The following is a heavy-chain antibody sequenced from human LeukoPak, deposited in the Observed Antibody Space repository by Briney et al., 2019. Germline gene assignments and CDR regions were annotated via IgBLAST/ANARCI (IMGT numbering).Heavy chain of an antibody. V-gene: IGHV4-61*02. CDR2: IYTSGST. CDR3: ARDRTLPHYDILSGYPNWFDP. D-gene: IGHD3-9*01. J-gene: IGHJ5*02. CDR1: GGSISSGSYY. Sequence: SQTLSLTCAVSGGSISSGSYYWSWIRQPAGKGLEWIGRIYTSGSTNYNPSLKSRVTISVDTSMNLFTLKLRSVTAADTSVYYCARDRTLPHYDILSGYPNWFDPWGQGTLVTVSS.